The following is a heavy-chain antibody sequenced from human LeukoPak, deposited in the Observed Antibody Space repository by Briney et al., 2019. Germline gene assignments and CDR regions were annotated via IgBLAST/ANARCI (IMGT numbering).Heavy chain of an antibody. CDR2: IYPGDSDT. D-gene: IGHD3-22*01. V-gene: IGHV5-51*01. Sequence: GESLKISCKGSGYSFATYWIGWVRQMPGEGLEWMAIIYPGDSDTRYSPSFQGQVTISADKSISTAYLQWSSLKASDTAMYYCARLGGENYYDSTGYYYAWLDPWGQGTLVTVSS. CDR1: GYSFATYW. CDR3: ARLGGENYYDSTGYYYAWLDP. J-gene: IGHJ5*02.